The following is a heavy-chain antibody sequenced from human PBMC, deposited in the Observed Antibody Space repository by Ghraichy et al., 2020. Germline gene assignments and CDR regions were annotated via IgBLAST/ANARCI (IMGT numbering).Heavy chain of an antibody. CDR3: VKGKTNTAMDFRLDY. Sequence: GGSLRLSCAASGFTFSSYGMHWVRQAPGKGLEWVAVISYDGSHKYHADSVQGRFTISRDNSKNTLYLQMNSLRAEDTAVYSCVKGKTNTAMDFRLDYWGQGTQVTVSS. J-gene: IGHJ4*02. CDR2: ISYDGSHK. V-gene: IGHV3-30*18. CDR1: GFTFSSYG. D-gene: IGHD5-18*01.